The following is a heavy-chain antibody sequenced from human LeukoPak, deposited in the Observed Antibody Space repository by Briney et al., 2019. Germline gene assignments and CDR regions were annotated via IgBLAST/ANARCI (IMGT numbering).Heavy chain of an antibody. V-gene: IGHV3-21*01. CDR2: ISSSSSYI. CDR1: GFTFSSYS. J-gene: IGHJ5*02. D-gene: IGHD3-22*01. Sequence: PGGSLRLSWAASGFTFSSYSMNWVRQAPGKGLEWVSSISSSSSYIYYADSVKGRFTISRDNAKNTPYLQMNSLRAEDTAVYYCASFRYYDSSGYYLAALDPWGQGTLVTVSS. CDR3: ASFRYYDSSGYYLAALDP.